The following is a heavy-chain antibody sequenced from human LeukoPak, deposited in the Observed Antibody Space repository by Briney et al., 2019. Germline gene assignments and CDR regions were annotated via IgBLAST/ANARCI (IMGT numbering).Heavy chain of an antibody. CDR1: GGSISTSSYN. J-gene: IGHJ4*02. CDR3: ARLGRRWQQLAWAIDY. Sequence: PSETLSLTCTVSGGSISTSSYNWGWIRQPPGKGLEWIGSIYYSGNTYYNPSLKSRLTISVDTSKNQFSLKLTSVTAADTAVYYCARLGRRWQQLAWAIDYWGQGTLVTVSS. CDR2: IYYSGNT. V-gene: IGHV4-39*01. D-gene: IGHD6-13*01.